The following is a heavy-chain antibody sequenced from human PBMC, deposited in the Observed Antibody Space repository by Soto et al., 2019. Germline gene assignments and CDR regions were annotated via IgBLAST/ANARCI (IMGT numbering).Heavy chain of an antibody. CDR1: WDSVSRQFAA. CDR3: AREAAAVIRWFDP. CDR2: TYYRSKSYN. Sequence: SQTLSLPCDISWDSVSRQFAAWDWIRPSQPRGLEWLGNTYYRSKSYNDYAVSVKSRITINPDTSNTHFSLQLNSVTPEDTAVYYCAREAAAVIRWFDPWGQGTLVTVSS. J-gene: IGHJ5*02. V-gene: IGHV6-1*01. D-gene: IGHD6-13*01.